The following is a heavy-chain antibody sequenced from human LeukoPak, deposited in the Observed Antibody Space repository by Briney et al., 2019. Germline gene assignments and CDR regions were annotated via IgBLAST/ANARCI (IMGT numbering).Heavy chain of an antibody. V-gene: IGHV3-23*01. D-gene: IGHD5-24*01. CDR3: VKDGGGWLQLSFDY. CDR1: GFTFSSYA. CDR2: ISGSGGST. Sequence: GGSLRLSCAASGFTFSSYAMSWVRQAPGKGLEWVSAISGSGGSTYYADSVKGRFTISRDNSKNTLYLQMNSLRAEDTAVYYCVKDGGGWLQLSFDYWGQGTLVTVSS. J-gene: IGHJ4*02.